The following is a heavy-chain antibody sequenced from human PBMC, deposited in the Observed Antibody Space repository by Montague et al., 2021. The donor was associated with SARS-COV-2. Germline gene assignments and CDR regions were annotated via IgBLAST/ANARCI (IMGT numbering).Heavy chain of an antibody. Sequence: SETLSLTCTVSGDSISSSSYDWGWIRRPPGKGLEWIGHISYHGNTNYNPSLKSRVTISIDTSRNQFSLKVSSVTATDTAIYYCARRLDYWDSSGQQRHFDYWGQGTLVTVSS. J-gene: IGHJ4*02. CDR2: ISYHGNT. D-gene: IGHD3-22*01. V-gene: IGHV4-39*01. CDR1: GDSISSSSYD. CDR3: ARRLDYWDSSGQQRHFDY.